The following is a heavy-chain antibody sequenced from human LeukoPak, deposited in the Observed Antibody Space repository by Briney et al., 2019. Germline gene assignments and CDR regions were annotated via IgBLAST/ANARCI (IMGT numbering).Heavy chain of an antibody. CDR2: IIPIFCTA. Sequence: SVKVSCKASGGTLSSYAISWVRQAPAHALEWMGGIIPIFCTANYPQKFQGRVTNPADESTSTAYMEMSRLGSEDAAVYYCARGIWQQLVDYWGQGTLVTVSS. J-gene: IGHJ4*02. CDR1: GGTLSSYA. V-gene: IGHV1-69*01. CDR3: ARGIWQQLVDY. D-gene: IGHD6-13*01.